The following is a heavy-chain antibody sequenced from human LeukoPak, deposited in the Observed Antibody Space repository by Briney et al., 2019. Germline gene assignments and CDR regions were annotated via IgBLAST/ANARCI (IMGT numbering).Heavy chain of an antibody. J-gene: IGHJ4*02. V-gene: IGHV3-30*18. Sequence: AGGSLRLSCATSGFTFNRFGMHWVRQAPGKGLEWVAVISSDGSKKNYADSVKGRLTLSRDNSKNTVYLQVDSLRTEDTAVYYCAKGRQYSFDYLIDYWGQGTLVTVSS. D-gene: IGHD3-9*01. CDR2: ISSDGSKK. CDR1: GFTFNRFG. CDR3: AKGRQYSFDYLIDY.